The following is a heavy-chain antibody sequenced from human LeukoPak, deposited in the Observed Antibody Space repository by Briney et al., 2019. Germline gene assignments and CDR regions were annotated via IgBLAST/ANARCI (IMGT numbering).Heavy chain of an antibody. D-gene: IGHD2-21*02. CDR2: ISSSSSTI. Sequence: PGGSLRLSCAASGFTFSSYSMNWVRQAPGKGLEWVSYISSSSSTIYYADSVKGRFTISRDNAKNSLYLQMNSLRAEDTAVYYCAREVSRDEPVVVTSYFDYWGQGTLVTVSS. J-gene: IGHJ4*02. CDR1: GFTFSSYS. CDR3: AREVSRDEPVVVTSYFDY. V-gene: IGHV3-48*01.